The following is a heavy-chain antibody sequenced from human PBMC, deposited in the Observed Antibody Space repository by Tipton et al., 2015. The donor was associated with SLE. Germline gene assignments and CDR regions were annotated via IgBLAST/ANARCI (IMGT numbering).Heavy chain of an antibody. CDR3: ARDGIVVVPAASHYYYYGMDV. Sequence: QLVQSGAEVKKPGASVKVSCKASGYTFTSYGISWVRQAPGQGLEWMGWISAYNGNTNYAQKLQGRVTMTTDTSTSTAYMELRSLRSDDTAVYYCARDGIVVVPAASHYYYYGMDVWGQGTTVTVSS. CDR1: GYTFTSYG. J-gene: IGHJ6*02. D-gene: IGHD2-2*01. V-gene: IGHV1-18*01. CDR2: ISAYNGNT.